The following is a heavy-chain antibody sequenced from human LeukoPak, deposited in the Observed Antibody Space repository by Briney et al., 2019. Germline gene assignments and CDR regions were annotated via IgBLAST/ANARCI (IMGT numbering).Heavy chain of an antibody. CDR1: GFTFSSYA. Sequence: PGGSLRLSCAASGFTFSSYAMHWVRQAPGKGLEWVAVISYDGSNKYYADSVKGRFTISRDNSKNTLYLQMNSLRAEDTAVYYCARDTGYSSVSFDYWGQGTLVTVSS. D-gene: IGHD6-19*01. J-gene: IGHJ4*02. CDR3: ARDTGYSSVSFDY. CDR2: ISYDGSNK. V-gene: IGHV3-30*04.